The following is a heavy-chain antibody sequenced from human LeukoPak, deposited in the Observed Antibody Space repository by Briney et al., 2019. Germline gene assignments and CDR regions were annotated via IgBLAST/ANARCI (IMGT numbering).Heavy chain of an antibody. J-gene: IGHJ3*02. CDR1: GFTFSSYG. D-gene: IGHD2-15*01. Sequence: PGGSLRLSCAASGFTFSSYGMHWVRQAPGKGLEWVAVISYDGSNKYYADSVKGRFTISRDNSKNTLYLQMNSLRAEDTALYYCAKALRSTGRGGSFPTRRMSDAFDIWGQGTMVTVSS. CDR3: AKALRSTGRGGSFPTRRMSDAFDI. CDR2: ISYDGSNK. V-gene: IGHV3-30*18.